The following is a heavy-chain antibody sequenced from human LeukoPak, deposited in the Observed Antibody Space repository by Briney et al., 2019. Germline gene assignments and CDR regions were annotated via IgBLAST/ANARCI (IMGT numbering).Heavy chain of an antibody. CDR3: ARAVGNYGDYPIDY. CDR2: IIPILGIA. J-gene: IGHJ4*02. CDR1: GGTFSSYA. V-gene: IGHV1-69*04. D-gene: IGHD4-17*01. Sequence: GASVKVCCKASGGTFSSYAISWVRQAPGQGLEWMGRIIPILGIANYAQKFQGRVTITADKSTSTAYMELSSLRSEDTAVYYCARAVGNYGDYPIDYWGQGTLVTVSS.